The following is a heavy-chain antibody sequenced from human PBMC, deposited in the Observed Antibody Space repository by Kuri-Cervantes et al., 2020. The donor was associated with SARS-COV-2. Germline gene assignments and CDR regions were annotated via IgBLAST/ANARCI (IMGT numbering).Heavy chain of an antibody. Sequence: SETLSLTCTVSGGSISSSSYYWGWIRQPPGKGLEWIGSIYYSGSTYYNPSLKSRVTISVDTSKNQFSLKLSSVTAADTAVYYCARDRPGYEYYDFLNYMDVWGKGTTVTVSS. J-gene: IGHJ6*03. CDR3: ARDRPGYEYYDFLNYMDV. CDR1: GGSISSSSYY. CDR2: IYYSGST. D-gene: IGHD3-9*01. V-gene: IGHV4-39*07.